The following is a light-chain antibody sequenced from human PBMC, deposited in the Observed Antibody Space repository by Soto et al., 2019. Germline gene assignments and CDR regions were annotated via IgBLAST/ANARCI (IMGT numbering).Light chain of an antibody. CDR1: GSDVGGYDY. Sequence: QSALTQPASVSGSPGQSITISCTGTGSDVGGYDYVSWYQHHPGKAPKVMIYEVTNRPSGVSNRFSGSKSGNTASLTISGLLAEDEADYYCSSYRSSSPCVFGTGTKLTVL. CDR3: SSYRSSSPCV. J-gene: IGLJ1*01. V-gene: IGLV2-14*01. CDR2: EVT.